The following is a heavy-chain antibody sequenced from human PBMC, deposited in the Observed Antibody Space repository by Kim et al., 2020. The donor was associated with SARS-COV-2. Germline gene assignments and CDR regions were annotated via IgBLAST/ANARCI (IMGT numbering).Heavy chain of an antibody. V-gene: IGHV1-18*04. J-gene: IGHJ6*02. CDR1: GYTFTSYG. Sequence: ASVKVSCKASGYTFTSYGISWVRQAPGQGLEWMGWISAYNGNTNYAQKLQGRVTMTTDTSTSTAYMELRSLRSDDTAVYYCARMVRPYYYYGMDVWGQGTTVTVSS. CDR2: ISAYNGNT. CDR3: ARMVRPYYYYGMDV. D-gene: IGHD2-8*01.